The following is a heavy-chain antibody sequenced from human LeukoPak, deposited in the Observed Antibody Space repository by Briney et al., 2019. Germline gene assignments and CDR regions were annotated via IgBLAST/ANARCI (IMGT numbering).Heavy chain of an antibody. CDR2: ISGSGGIT. Sequence: GGSLRLSCAASGFTFSSYAMSWVRQAPGKGLEWVSAISGSGGITYYADSVKGRFTIPRDNSRNTLYLQMNSLRGEDTAVYYCAKDLDCSSTSCYPDYWGQGTMVTVSS. CDR3: AKDLDCSSTSCYPDY. CDR1: GFTFSSYA. D-gene: IGHD2-2*01. V-gene: IGHV3-23*01. J-gene: IGHJ4*02.